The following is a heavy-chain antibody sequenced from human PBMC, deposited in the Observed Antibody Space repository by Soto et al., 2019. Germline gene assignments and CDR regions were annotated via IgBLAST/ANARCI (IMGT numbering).Heavy chain of an antibody. D-gene: IGHD2-8*02. CDR3: ARDYWVGYYYYGMDV. CDR1: GGTFGDYC. J-gene: IGHJ6*02. CDR2: ISSSGSTI. V-gene: IGHV3-11*01. Sequence: GGAMRVPWRAAGGTFGDYCGSWIRKDQGKGLEWVSYISSSGSTIYYADSVKGRFTISRDNAKNSLYLQMNSLRAEDTAVYYCARDYWVGYYYYGMDVWGQGTTVTVSS.